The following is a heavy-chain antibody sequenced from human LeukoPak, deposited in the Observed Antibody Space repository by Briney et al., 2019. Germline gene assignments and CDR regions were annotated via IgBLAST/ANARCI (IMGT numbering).Heavy chain of an antibody. CDR1: GGSISSGSYY. Sequence: KTSQTLSLTCTVSGGSISSGSYYWSWIRQPAGKGLEWIGYIYYSGSTYYNPSLKSRVTISVDTSKNQFSLKLSSVTAADTAVYYCARVTHSVGATNWGPFDAPYYYYYYMDVWGKGTTVTVSS. V-gene: IGHV4-30-4*08. CDR2: IYYSGST. CDR3: ARVTHSVGATNWGPFDAPYYYYYYMDV. D-gene: IGHD1-26*01. J-gene: IGHJ6*03.